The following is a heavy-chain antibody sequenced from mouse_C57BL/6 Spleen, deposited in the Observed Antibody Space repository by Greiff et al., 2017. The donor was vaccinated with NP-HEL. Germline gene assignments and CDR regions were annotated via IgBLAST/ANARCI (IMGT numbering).Heavy chain of an antibody. J-gene: IGHJ2*01. V-gene: IGHV14-3*01. CDR3: ARSHYVSSFYFDY. CDR2: IDPANGNT. D-gene: IGHD1-1*01. CDR1: GFNIKNTY. Sequence: VQLQQSVAELVRPGASVKLSCTASGFNIKNTYMHWVKQRPEQGLEWIGRIDPANGNTKYAPKFQGKATITADTSANTAYLQLSSLTSEDTAIYYGARSHYVSSFYFDYWGQGTTLTVSS.